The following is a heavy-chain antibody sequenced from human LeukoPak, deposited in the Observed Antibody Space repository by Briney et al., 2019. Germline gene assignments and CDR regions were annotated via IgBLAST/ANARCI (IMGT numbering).Heavy chain of an antibody. CDR2: ISTYNGNT. CDR1: GYTFTSHG. V-gene: IGHV1-18*01. D-gene: IGHD2-2*01. Sequence: VKVSCKASGYTFTSHGISWVRQAPGQGLEWMGWISTYNGNTNYAQKLQGRVTMTTDTSTSTAYMELRSLRSDDTAVYYCARVPHTAVVGEDIVVVPLGYWGQGTLVTVSS. J-gene: IGHJ4*02. CDR3: ARVPHTAVVGEDIVVVPLGY.